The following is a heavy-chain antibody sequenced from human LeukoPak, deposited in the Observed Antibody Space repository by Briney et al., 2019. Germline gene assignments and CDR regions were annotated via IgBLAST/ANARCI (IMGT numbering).Heavy chain of an antibody. D-gene: IGHD2-21*01. CDR3: ARCDWHYYYYYMDV. CDR2: ISGGGGSI. CDR1: GFTFSSYA. J-gene: IGHJ6*03. Sequence: PGGSLRLSCAASGFTFSSYAMSCVRQAPGKGLEWVSAISGGGGSIYYADSVKGRFTISRDNAKNSLYLQMNSLRAEDTAVYYCARCDWHYYYYYMDVWGKGTTVTVSS. V-gene: IGHV3-23*01.